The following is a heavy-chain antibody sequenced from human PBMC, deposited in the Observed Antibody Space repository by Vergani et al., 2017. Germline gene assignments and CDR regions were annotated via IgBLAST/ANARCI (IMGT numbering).Heavy chain of an antibody. CDR2: ISYDGSNK. CDR3: AVNLVEGHGSYYYXMDV. Sequence: QVQLVESGGGVVQPGRSLRLSCAASGFTFSSYAMHWVRQAPGKGLEWVAVISYDGSNKYYADSVKGRFTISRDNSKNTLYLQMNSLRAEDTAVYYCAVNLVEGHGSYYYXMDVWGKGTTVTVSS. CDR1: GFTFSSYA. J-gene: IGHJ6*03. V-gene: IGHV3-30-3*01. D-gene: IGHD4-11*01.